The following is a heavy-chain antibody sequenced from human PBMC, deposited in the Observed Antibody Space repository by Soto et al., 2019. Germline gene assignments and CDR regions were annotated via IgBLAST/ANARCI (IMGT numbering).Heavy chain of an antibody. CDR3: TRDLSH. Sequence: DVQLVESGGGLVQPGGSLRLSCAASGFPFSTYPMHWVRQAPGKGLEWISYINSASTSTFHADSVKGRFTVSRNNAKTPLYLQLTSLRHEDTAVYYCTRDLSHWGQATLVTVSS. J-gene: IGHJ4*02. CDR2: INSASTST. V-gene: IGHV3-48*02. CDR1: GFPFSTYP.